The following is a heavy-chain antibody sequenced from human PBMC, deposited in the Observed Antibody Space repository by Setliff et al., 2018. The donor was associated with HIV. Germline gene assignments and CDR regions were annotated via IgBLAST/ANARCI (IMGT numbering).Heavy chain of an antibody. CDR2: INHSGGT. D-gene: IGHD6-13*01. CDR1: GGTFSLHY. CDR3: ARVSCSSWYSIPRYYYYSIDV. V-gene: IGHV4-34*01. J-gene: IGHJ6*03. Sequence: PSETLSLTCAVSGGTFSLHYYTWIRQSPLRGLEWIGEINHSGGTRYNPSLESRVTISVDTSKNQFSLRLSSVTAADTAVYYCARVSCSSWYSIPRYYYYSIDVWGNGTTVTVSS.